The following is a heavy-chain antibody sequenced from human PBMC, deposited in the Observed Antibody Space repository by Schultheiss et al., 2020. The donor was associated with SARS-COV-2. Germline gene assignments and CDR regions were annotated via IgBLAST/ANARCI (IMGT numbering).Heavy chain of an antibody. CDR1: GFSFSDYW. CDR2: IKQDGSEK. CDR3: ARDQVVVHYGMDV. Sequence: GESLKISCAASGFSFSDYWMHWVRQAPGKGLEWVANIKQDGSEKYYVDSVKGRFTISRDNAKNSLYLQMNSLRAEDTAVYYCARDQVVVHYGMDVWGQGTTVTVSS. D-gene: IGHD2-2*01. J-gene: IGHJ6*02. V-gene: IGHV3-7*01.